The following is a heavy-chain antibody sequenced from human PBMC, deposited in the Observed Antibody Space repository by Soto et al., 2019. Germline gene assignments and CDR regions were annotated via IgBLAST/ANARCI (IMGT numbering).Heavy chain of an antibody. Sequence: GSLRLSCAASGFTFSSYAMHWVRQAPGKGLEWVAVISYDGSNKYYAAPVKGRFTISRDDSKNTLYLQMNSLKTEDTAVYYCTTGGAPELYYYYYGMDVWGQGTTVTVSS. CDR3: TTGGAPELYYYYYGMDV. D-gene: IGHD1-26*01. V-gene: IGHV3-30-3*01. CDR1: GFTFSSYA. J-gene: IGHJ6*02. CDR2: ISYDGSNK.